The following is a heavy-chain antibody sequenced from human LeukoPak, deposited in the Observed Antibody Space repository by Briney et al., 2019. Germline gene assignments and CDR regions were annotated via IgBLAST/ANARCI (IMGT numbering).Heavy chain of an antibody. Sequence: SGTLSLTCAVSGGSINTSNRWNWVRQPPGKRLEWVEEMHHGGSTHYNPSLESRVTISVDKSKNLFSLMLSSVTAADTAVYYGARDSGTTGEVKFDPWGQGTLVTVSS. CDR3: ARDSGTTGEVKFDP. CDR1: GGSINTSNR. CDR2: MHHGGST. V-gene: IGHV4-4*02. D-gene: IGHD3-10*01. J-gene: IGHJ5*02.